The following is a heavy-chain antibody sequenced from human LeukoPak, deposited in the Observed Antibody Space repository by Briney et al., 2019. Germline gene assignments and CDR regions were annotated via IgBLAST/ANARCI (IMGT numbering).Heavy chain of an antibody. CDR3: AKDIGLAIFGAADAFDI. J-gene: IGHJ3*02. Sequence: GGSLRLSCAASGFTFDDYAMHWVRQAPGKGLEWVSGISWNSGSIGYADSVKGRFTISRDNAKNSLYLQMNSLRAEDTALYYCAKDIGLAIFGAADAFDIWGQGTMVTVSS. D-gene: IGHD3-3*01. CDR2: ISWNSGSI. CDR1: GFTFDDYA. V-gene: IGHV3-9*01.